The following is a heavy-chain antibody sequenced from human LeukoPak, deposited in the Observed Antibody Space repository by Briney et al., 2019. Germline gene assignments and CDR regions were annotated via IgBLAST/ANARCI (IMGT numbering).Heavy chain of an antibody. CDR2: ISYDGSNK. Sequence: GGSLRLSCAASGFTFSTYGMHWVRQAPGKGLEWVAVISYDGSNKYYADSVKGRFTISRDNSKNTLFLQMNSLRAEDTAVYYCAIEASGRRFDYWGQGTLVTVSS. CDR1: GFTFSTYG. V-gene: IGHV3-33*05. D-gene: IGHD3-10*01. CDR3: AIEASGRRFDY. J-gene: IGHJ4*02.